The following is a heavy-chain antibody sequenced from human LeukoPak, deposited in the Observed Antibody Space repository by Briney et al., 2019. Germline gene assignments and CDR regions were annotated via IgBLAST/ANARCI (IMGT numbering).Heavy chain of an antibody. CDR1: GFTVSSNY. V-gene: IGHV3-69-1*01. J-gene: IGHJ4*02. Sequence: PGGSLRLSCSASGFTVSSNYMNWVRQAPGKGLEWVSSISGTSYIYYADSVKGRFTISRDNAKNSLYLQMNSLRAEDTAVYYCARVGKDCSSTRCYHFDCWGQGTLVTVSS. CDR2: ISGTSYI. CDR3: ARVGKDCSSTRCYHFDC. D-gene: IGHD2-2*01.